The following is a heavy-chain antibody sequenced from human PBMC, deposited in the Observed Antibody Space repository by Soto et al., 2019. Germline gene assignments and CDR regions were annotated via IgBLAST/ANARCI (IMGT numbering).Heavy chain of an antibody. CDR3: AGELGTFYFDH. V-gene: IGHV4-30-4*01. CDR2: IDHSGSA. CDR1: AGSIRSGDYY. Sequence: QVQLQESGPGLVQPSQTLSLTRTVSAGSIRSGDYYWTWIRQPPGKGLEWIGYIDHSGSAYYNPSLKSRATISIDTSNNQFSLKMTSVTAADTAVYYCAGELGTFYFDHWGQGTLVTVSS. J-gene: IGHJ4*02. D-gene: IGHD7-27*01.